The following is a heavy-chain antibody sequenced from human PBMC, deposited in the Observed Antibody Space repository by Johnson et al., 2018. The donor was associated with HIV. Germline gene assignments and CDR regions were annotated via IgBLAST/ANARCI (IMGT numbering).Heavy chain of an antibody. CDR2: IKQDGSEK. CDR3: AKDRGRPGTGEGLDAFDI. V-gene: IGHV3-7*01. Sequence: VQLVESGGGLVQPGGSLRLSCAASGFTVSSNYMSWVRQAPGKGLEWVANIKQDGSEKYYVDSVKGRFTISRDNAKNSLYLQMNSLRAEDTAVYYCAKDRGRPGTGEGLDAFDIWGQGTMVTVSS. J-gene: IGHJ3*02. D-gene: IGHD7-27*01. CDR1: GFTVSSNY.